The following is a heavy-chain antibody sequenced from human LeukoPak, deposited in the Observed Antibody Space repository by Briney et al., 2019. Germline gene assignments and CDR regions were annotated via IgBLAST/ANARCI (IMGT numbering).Heavy chain of an antibody. J-gene: IGHJ5*02. V-gene: IGHV1-69*13. CDR1: GYTFTSYD. D-gene: IGHD2-2*01. CDR2: IIPIFGTA. CDR3: ARDRRGRYCSSISCYLGCFDP. Sequence: SVKVSCKASGYTFTSYDINWVRQATGQGLEWMGGIIPIFGTANYAQKFQGRVKITADESTSTAYMELSSLGSDDTAVYYCARDRRGRYCSSISCYLGCFDPWGQGTLVTVSS.